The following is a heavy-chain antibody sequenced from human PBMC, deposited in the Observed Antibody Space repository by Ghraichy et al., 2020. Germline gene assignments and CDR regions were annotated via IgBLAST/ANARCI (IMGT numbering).Heavy chain of an antibody. V-gene: IGHV4-4*07. D-gene: IGHD2-8*01. CDR1: GASIATFS. J-gene: IGHJ4*02. Sequence: SQTLSLTCTVSGASIATFSWSWIRHPAGKGLEWIGHFYLGGATNYSPSLKSRTTMSVDTSKNQFSLNLTSVTAADTAVYYCAREGGVGGFNIHPFDYWGQGILVAVSP. CDR2: FYLGGAT. CDR3: AREGGVGGFNIHPFDY.